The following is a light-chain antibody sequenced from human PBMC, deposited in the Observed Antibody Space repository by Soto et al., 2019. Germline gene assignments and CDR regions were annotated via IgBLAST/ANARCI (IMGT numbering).Light chain of an antibody. CDR1: QGIASY. CDR3: QQLNSYPLT. CDR2: AAS. J-gene: IGKJ4*01. V-gene: IGKV1-9*01. Sequence: QLTKSPSSLSASVGDRVTITCRASQGIASYLAWYQQKPGQAPNLLIYAASTLQSGVPSRFSGSVSWTDFTRTISSLPQEDFAAYYCQQLNSYPLTFVGGTKV.